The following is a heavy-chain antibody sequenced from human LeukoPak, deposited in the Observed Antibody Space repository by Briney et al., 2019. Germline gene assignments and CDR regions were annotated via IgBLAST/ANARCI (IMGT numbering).Heavy chain of an antibody. V-gene: IGHV4-39*01. J-gene: IGHJ4*02. CDR3: ARRGGSGRAFDY. D-gene: IGHD1-26*01. CDR2: IYYTGST. Sequence: SDTLSLTCSVSGAPISGGTYYWRWIRQPPGKGLEWIGSIYYTGSTYDNPSLKSRVTISVDTSKNQFSLKLSSVTAADTAVYYCARRGGSGRAFDYWGQGTLVTVSS. CDR1: GAPISGGTYY.